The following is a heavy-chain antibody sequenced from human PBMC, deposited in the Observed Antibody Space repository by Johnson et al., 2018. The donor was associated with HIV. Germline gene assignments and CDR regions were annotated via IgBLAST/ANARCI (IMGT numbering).Heavy chain of an antibody. J-gene: IGHJ3*02. CDR3: ARGKGAAVGLDAFDI. D-gene: IGHD6-13*01. Sequence: MKWVRQTPGMGLEWVSAINWNAGRTGYVDSMKGRFTISRDNARNSLYLQMNSLRAEDMALYYCARGKGAAVGLDAFDIWGQGTMVTVS. CDR2: INWNAGRT. V-gene: IGHV3-20*03.